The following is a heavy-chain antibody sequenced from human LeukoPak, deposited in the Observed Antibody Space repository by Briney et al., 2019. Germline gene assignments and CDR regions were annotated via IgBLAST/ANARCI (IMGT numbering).Heavy chain of an antibody. CDR3: TFSSYGDHVGVDAFDI. Sequence: GGSLRLSCAASGFTFSSYAMHWVRQAPGKGLVWVSRINRDGSSTNYADSVKGRFTISRDNAKNTVYLQMSSLSAEDTAMYYCTFSSYGDHVGVDAFDIWGQGTMVTVSS. J-gene: IGHJ3*02. D-gene: IGHD4-17*01. V-gene: IGHV3-74*01. CDR2: INRDGSST. CDR1: GFTFSSYA.